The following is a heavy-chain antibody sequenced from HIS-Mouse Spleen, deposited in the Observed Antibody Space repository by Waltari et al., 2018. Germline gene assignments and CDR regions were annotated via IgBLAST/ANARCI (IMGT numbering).Heavy chain of an antibody. J-gene: IGHJ1*01. CDR1: GGSFSGYY. Sequence: QVQLQQWGAGLLKPSETLSLTCAVYGGSFSGYYWSWIRQPPGTGLEWIGEINHSGSTNYNPSLKSRVTISVDTSKNQFSLKLSSVTAADTAVYYCARVLRYCSGGSCYSGYFQHWGQGTLVTVSS. CDR2: INHSGST. D-gene: IGHD2-15*01. CDR3: ARVLRYCSGGSCYSGYFQH. V-gene: IGHV4-34*01.